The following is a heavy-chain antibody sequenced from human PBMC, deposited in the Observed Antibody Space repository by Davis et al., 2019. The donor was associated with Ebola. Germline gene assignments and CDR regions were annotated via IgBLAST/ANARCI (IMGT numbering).Heavy chain of an antibody. Sequence: AASVNVSCKASGGTFSSYAISWVRQAPGQGLEWMGGIIPIFGTANYAQKFQGRVTITADKSTSTAYMELSSLRSEDTAVYYCARGGPYGVTGAFDIWGQGTMVTVSS. V-gene: IGHV1-69*06. J-gene: IGHJ3*02. CDR1: GGTFSSYA. D-gene: IGHD4-17*01. CDR3: ARGGPYGVTGAFDI. CDR2: IIPIFGTA.